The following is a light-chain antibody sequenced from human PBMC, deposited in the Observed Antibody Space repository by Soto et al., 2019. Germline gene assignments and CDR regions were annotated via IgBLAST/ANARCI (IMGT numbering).Light chain of an antibody. J-gene: IGKJ3*01. V-gene: IGKV3-20*01. CDR3: QQYGGSPSFT. Sequence: IVLTQSPGTLSLSPGERATLSCRASETVDSNSLAWYQQKPGQAPRLLIYAASRRATGIPDRFIGSGSGTAFSLIITRLEPEVFAVYYCQQYGGSPSFTFGPGTRVDVK. CDR2: AAS. CDR1: ETVDSNS.